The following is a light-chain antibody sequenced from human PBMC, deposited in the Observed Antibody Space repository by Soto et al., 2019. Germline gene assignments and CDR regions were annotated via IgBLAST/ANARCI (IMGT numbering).Light chain of an antibody. J-gene: IGKJ1*01. CDR2: DAS. CDR3: QQYNSYPWT. Sequence: DIQMTQSPSTLSASVGDRVTITCRASQNIGSWLAWYQQKPGKAPKFLTYDASSLETGVPSRFSGSGSGTEFTLTISSLQPDDFATYYCQQYNSYPWTFGQGTKVDIK. CDR1: QNIGSW. V-gene: IGKV1-5*01.